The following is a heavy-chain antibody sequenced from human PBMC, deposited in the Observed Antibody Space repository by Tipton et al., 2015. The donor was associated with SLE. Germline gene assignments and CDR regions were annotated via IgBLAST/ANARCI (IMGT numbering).Heavy chain of an antibody. V-gene: IGHV4-59*01. D-gene: IGHD1-26*01. J-gene: IGHJ4*02. CDR2: ICYSGST. Sequence: TLSLTCTVSGGSISSYYWSWIRQPPGKGLEWIGYICYSGSTNYNPSLKSRVTISVDTSKNQFSLKLSSVTAADTAVYYCARDGYGGSHFSYWGQGTLVTVSS. CDR1: GGSISSYY. CDR3: ARDGYGGSHFSY.